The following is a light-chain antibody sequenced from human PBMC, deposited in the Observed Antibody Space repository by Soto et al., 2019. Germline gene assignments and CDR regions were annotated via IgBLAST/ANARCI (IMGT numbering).Light chain of an antibody. CDR3: QQYNSYSGT. Sequence: IQMTQSPSTLSASVGDRVTITCRASQSISSWLAWYQQKPGEAPKLLIYKASSLESGVPSRFSGSGSGTEFTLTISSLQPDDFATYYCQQYNSYSGTFGQGTKVDIK. J-gene: IGKJ1*01. CDR1: QSISSW. CDR2: KAS. V-gene: IGKV1-5*03.